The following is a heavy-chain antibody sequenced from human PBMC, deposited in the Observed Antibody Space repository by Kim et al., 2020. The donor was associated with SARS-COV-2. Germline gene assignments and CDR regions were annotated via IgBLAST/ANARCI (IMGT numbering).Heavy chain of an antibody. D-gene: IGHD2-15*01. J-gene: IGHJ6*02. CDR2: ISSSSSYT. Sequence: GGSLRLSCAASGFTFSDYYMSWIRQAPGKGLEWVSYISSSSSYTNYADSVKGRFTISRDNAKNSLYLQMNSLRAEDTAVYYCARDRMVANYYYYGMDVWGQGTTVTVSS. V-gene: IGHV3-11*05. CDR1: GFTFSDYY. CDR3: ARDRMVANYYYYGMDV.